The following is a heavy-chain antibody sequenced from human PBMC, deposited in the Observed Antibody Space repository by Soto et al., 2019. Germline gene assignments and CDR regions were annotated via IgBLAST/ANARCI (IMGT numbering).Heavy chain of an antibody. CDR1: GFTFTSSA. J-gene: IGHJ6*03. D-gene: IGHD4-17*01. CDR2: IVVGSGNT. CDR3: AADSHRIQFDYPTDYYYYMDV. V-gene: IGHV1-58*02. Sequence: ASVKVSCKASGFTFTSSAMQWVRQARGQRLEWIGWIVVGSGNTNYAQKFQERVTITRDMSTSTAYMELSSLRSEDTAVYYCAADSHRIQFDYPTDYYYYMDVWGKGTTVTVSS.